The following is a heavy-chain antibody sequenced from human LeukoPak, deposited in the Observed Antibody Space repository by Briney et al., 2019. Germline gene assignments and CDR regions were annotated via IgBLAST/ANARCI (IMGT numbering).Heavy chain of an antibody. CDR3: ARDSSRYLRVGHYDY. CDR2: IDLDSSHI. V-gene: IGHV3-21*01. CDR1: GFTFSTSA. D-gene: IGHD3-16*01. Sequence: GGSLRLSCAASGFTFSTSAMNWVRQVPGKGLEWVSSIDLDSSHIYYAASVRGRFTISRDNARNSVYLQMNSLRVEGTALYYCARDSSRYLRVGHYDYWGQGTLVAVSS. J-gene: IGHJ4*02.